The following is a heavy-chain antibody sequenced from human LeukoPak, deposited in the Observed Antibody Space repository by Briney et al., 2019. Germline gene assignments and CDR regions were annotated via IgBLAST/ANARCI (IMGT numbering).Heavy chain of an antibody. Sequence: SETLSLTCTVSGGSINTYYWSWLRQPPGKGLEWIGYISDSGSPSYNSSLKSRVTISIDTSKKQFSLKLSSVTAADTAVYYCARGNWNYFDYWGQGTLVTVSS. V-gene: IGHV4-59*12. CDR3: ARGNWNYFDY. CDR1: GGSINTYY. J-gene: IGHJ4*02. CDR2: ISDSGSP. D-gene: IGHD1-20*01.